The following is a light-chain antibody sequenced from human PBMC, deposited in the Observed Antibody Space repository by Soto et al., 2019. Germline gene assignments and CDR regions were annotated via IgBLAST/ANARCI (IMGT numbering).Light chain of an antibody. V-gene: IGKV1-5*03. CDR3: QHYNSYSEA. Sequence: DIPLTQSPSTLSGSVGDGVALTCPASQTISSWLAWYQQKPGKAPKLLIYKASTLKSGVPSRFSGSGSGTEFTLTISSLQPDDFATYYCQHYNSYSEAFGQGTKVDIK. CDR2: KAS. CDR1: QTISSW. J-gene: IGKJ1*01.